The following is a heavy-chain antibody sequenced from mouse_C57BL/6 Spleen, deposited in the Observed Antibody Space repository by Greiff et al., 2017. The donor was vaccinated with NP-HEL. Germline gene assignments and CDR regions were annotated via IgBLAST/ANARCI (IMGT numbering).Heavy chain of an antibody. CDR1: GFTFSSYA. J-gene: IGHJ2*01. V-gene: IGHV5-9-1*02. CDR2: ISSGGDYI. Sequence: EVNVVESGEGLVKPGGSLKLSCAASGFTFSSYAMSWVRQTPEKRLEWVAYISSGGDYIYYADTVKGRFTISRDNARNTLYLQMSSLKSEDTAMYYCTREGPYVRGYFDYWGQGTTLTVSS. CDR3: TREGPYVRGYFDY. D-gene: IGHD2-14*01.